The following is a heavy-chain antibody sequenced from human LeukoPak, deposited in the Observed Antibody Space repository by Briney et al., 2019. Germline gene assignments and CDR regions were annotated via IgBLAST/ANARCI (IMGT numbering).Heavy chain of an antibody. CDR3: ARGGGEKYSSSDDAFDI. J-gene: IGHJ3*02. D-gene: IGHD6-13*01. Sequence: ASVKVSCKASGGTFSSDAISWVRQAPGQGLEWMGRIIPIFGTANYAQKFQGRVTITTDESTSTAYMELSSLRSEDTAVYYCARGGGEKYSSSDDAFDIWGQGTMVTVSS. V-gene: IGHV1-69*05. CDR1: GGTFSSDA. CDR2: IIPIFGTA.